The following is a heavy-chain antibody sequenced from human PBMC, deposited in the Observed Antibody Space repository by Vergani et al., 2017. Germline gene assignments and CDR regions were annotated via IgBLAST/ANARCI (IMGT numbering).Heavy chain of an antibody. CDR1: GGTFSTSG. CDR3: ARDRTETTDDAFDI. J-gene: IGHJ3*02. Sequence: QVQLVQSGAEVKKPGSSVKVSCKASGGTFSTSGFSWVRQAPGQGLEWMGRSVPILDITNYAQIFMGRVSITADKSTGTLYLDLSDLRSEDTAMYYCARDRTETTDDAFDIWGQGTLVSVSS. D-gene: IGHD1-14*01. CDR2: SVPILDIT. V-gene: IGHV1-69*09.